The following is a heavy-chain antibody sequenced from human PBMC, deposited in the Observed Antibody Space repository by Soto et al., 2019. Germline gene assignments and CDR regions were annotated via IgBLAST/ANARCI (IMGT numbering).Heavy chain of an antibody. D-gene: IGHD3-22*01. Sequence: GGSLRLSCAASGFTFRTHSMNWVRQAPGKGLEWVTYISSSSSTIYYADSVKGRFTISRDNAKNSLYLQMNSLRAEDTVVYYCARDHYYDSSGYFDYWGQGTLVTVSS. CDR3: ARDHYYDSSGYFDY. V-gene: IGHV3-48*01. CDR1: GFTFRTHS. J-gene: IGHJ4*02. CDR2: ISSSSSTI.